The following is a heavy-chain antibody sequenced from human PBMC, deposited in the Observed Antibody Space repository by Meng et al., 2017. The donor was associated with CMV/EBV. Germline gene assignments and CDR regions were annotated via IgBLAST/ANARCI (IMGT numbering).Heavy chain of an antibody. CDR3: ARARFEWGRDGYKTDAFDI. CDR1: GDSVSSHSAA. D-gene: IGHD5-24*01. CDR2: TYYRSKWYN. J-gene: IGHJ3*02. Sequence: SCAISGDSVSSHSAAWNWIRQSPSRGLEWLGRTYYRSKWYNDYAVSVKSRITINPDTSKNQFSLQLNSVTPEDTAVYYCARARFEWGRDGYKTDAFDIWGQGTMVTVSS. V-gene: IGHV6-1*01.